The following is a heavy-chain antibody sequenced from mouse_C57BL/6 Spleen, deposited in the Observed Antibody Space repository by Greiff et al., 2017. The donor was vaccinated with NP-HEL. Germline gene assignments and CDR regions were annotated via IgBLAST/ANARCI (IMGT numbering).Heavy chain of an antibody. Sequence: EVQVVESGAELVRPGASVKLSCTASGFNIKDNYMHWVKQRPEQGLEWIGWIDPENGDTEYASKFQGKATITADTSSNTAYLQLSSLTSEDTAVYYCTSFITTVPRAMDYWGQGTSVTVSS. CDR3: TSFITTVPRAMDY. CDR1: GFNIKDNY. CDR2: IDPENGDT. J-gene: IGHJ4*01. D-gene: IGHD1-1*01. V-gene: IGHV14-4*01.